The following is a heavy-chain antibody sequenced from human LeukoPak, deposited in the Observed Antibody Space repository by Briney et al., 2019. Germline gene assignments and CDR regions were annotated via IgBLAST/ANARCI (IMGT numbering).Heavy chain of an antibody. CDR2: ISTDGYTT. V-gene: IGHV3-74*01. J-gene: IGHJ4*02. Sequence: GGSMRLSCAASGLAFSAYRMHWVRQAPRKGLVWVSRISTDGYTTDYADFVQGRFTASRDNTKNTWSLEMNSLRAEDTAVYYCVVGGSPGYWGQGTLVTVSS. D-gene: IGHD2-15*01. CDR3: VVGGSPGY. CDR1: GLAFSAYR.